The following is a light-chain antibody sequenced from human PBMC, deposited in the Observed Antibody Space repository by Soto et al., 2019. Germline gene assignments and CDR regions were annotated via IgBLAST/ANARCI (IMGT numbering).Light chain of an antibody. CDR3: QQYYNWPPYT. CDR2: RAS. Sequence: EIVMTQSPAALSVSPGERATLSSRASQSISSDLVWYQQRAGQAPRLIIYRASIRATGIPARFSGSGSGTEFTLTISNLQSEDFAVYYCQQYYNWPPYTFGQGTKVDIK. J-gene: IGKJ2*01. V-gene: IGKV3-15*01. CDR1: QSISSD.